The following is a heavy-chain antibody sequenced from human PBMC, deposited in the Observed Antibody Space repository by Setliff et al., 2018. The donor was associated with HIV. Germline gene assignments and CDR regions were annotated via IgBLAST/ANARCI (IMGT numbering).Heavy chain of an antibody. Sequence: PSETLSLTCAVYNASFSDYYRGWIRQAPGRGLEWIGEVNHSGSTNYISSLKNRVSMSINLSKNQFSLKLTSVTAADTAVYYCVLRVFGPIEYWGQGTLVTV. CDR1: NASFSDYY. CDR3: VLRVFGPIEY. V-gene: IGHV4-34*01. D-gene: IGHD5-12*01. CDR2: VNHSGST. J-gene: IGHJ4*01.